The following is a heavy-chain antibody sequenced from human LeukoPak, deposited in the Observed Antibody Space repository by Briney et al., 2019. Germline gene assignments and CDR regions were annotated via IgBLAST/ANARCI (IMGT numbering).Heavy chain of an antibody. Sequence: SETLSLTCTVSGGTISRYYWRWIRQPPGEGLECIGYIYYSGSTNYNPSLNSRVTISVDTSKNQFSLKLSAVTAADTAVYYCARGPTRNYFDYWGQGTLVTVSS. CDR3: ARGPTRNYFDY. CDR1: GGTISRYY. J-gene: IGHJ4*02. CDR2: IYYSGST. V-gene: IGHV4-59*01.